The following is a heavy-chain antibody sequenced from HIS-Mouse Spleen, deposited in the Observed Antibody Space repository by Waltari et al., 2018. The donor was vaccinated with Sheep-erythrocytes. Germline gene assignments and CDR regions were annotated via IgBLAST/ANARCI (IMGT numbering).Heavy chain of an antibody. CDR2: LYYSGGT. D-gene: IGHD3-3*01. J-gene: IGHJ4*02. CDR3: ARDEGTYYDFWSGYPPSYYFDY. Sequence: QLQLQESGPGLVKPSETLSLTCTVSGGSISSSSYYWGWIRQPPGKGLEWIGSLYYSGGTYSNPSLKGRVTISVDTSTNQFSLKLSSVTAADTAVYYCARDEGTYYDFWSGYPPSYYFDYWGQGTLVTVSS. V-gene: IGHV4-39*07. CDR1: GGSISSSSYY.